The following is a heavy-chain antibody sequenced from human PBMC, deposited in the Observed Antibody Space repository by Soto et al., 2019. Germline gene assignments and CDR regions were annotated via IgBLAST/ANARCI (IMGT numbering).Heavy chain of an antibody. CDR2: IYSGGST. CDR1: GFTVSSNY. J-gene: IGHJ4*02. V-gene: IGHV3-66*01. CDR3: ARSMVAGPFDY. D-gene: IGHD6-19*01. Sequence: EVQLVESGGGLVQPGGSLRLSCAASGFTVSSNYMSWVRQAPGKGLEWVSVIYSGGSTYYADSVKGRFTISRDNSKNTLYLQMNSLRAADTAVYYCARSMVAGPFDYWGQGTLVTVSS.